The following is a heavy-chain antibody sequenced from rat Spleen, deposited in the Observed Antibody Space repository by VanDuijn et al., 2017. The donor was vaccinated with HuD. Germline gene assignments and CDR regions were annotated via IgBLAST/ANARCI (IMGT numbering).Heavy chain of an antibody. CDR1: GFTFSNYG. Sequence: EVQLVESGGDLVQPGRSLKLSCAASGFTFSNYGMAWVRQAPTKGLEWVVTISYDGSSTYYRDSVKGRFTISRDNAKSTLYLQMNSLRSEDTATYYCTRDRDSYAPHYFDYWGQGVMVTVSS. CDR2: ISYDGSST. V-gene: IGHV5-29*01. CDR3: TRDRDSYAPHYFDY. D-gene: IGHD1-12*01. J-gene: IGHJ2*01.